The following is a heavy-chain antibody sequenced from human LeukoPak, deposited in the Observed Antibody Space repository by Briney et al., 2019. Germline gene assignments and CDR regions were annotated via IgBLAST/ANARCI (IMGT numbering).Heavy chain of an antibody. Sequence: GGSLRLSCTTSGFTFGDYAMSWVRQAPGKGLEWVGFIRSKAYGGTTEYAASVRGRFTISRDDSKGIAYLQMDSLKTEDTAVYYCTRDQTPYYWGQGTLVTVSS. CDR2: IRSKAYGGTT. CDR3: TRDQTPYY. CDR1: GFTFGDYA. J-gene: IGHJ4*02. V-gene: IGHV3-49*04.